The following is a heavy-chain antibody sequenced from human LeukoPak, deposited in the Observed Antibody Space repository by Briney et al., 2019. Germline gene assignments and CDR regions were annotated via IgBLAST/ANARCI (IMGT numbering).Heavy chain of an antibody. D-gene: IGHD6-6*01. J-gene: IGHJ4*02. CDR3: AKGVGSSSFGVY. V-gene: IGHV3-23*01. Sequence: PGGSLRLSCAASGFTVSSNYMSWVRQAPGKGLEWISAISGSGGSTYYADSVKGRFTISRDNSKNTLYLQMNSLRAEDTAVYYCAKGVGSSSFGVYWGQGTLVIVSS. CDR1: GFTVSSNY. CDR2: ISGSGGST.